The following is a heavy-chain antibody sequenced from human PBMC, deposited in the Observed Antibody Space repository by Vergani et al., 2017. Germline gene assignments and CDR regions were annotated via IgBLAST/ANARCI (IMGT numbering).Heavy chain of an antibody. D-gene: IGHD3-10*01. CDR3: ARDLGEVRGLDQ. CDR1: GFTFSDSY. V-gene: IGHV3-11*04. CDR2: ISSRGTTI. J-gene: IGHJ4*02. Sequence: QVHLVESGGDLVKPGGSLRLSCAASGFTFSDSYMRWIRQTPGKGLEWVSYISSRGTTIYYIDSVKGRFTASRDNAQNSVFLQMNSLRDEDTGVYFCARDLGEVRGLDQWGQGTLVTVSS.